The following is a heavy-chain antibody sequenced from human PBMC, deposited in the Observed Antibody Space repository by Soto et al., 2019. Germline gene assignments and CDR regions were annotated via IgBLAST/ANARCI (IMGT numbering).Heavy chain of an antibody. Sequence: QVQLVQSGAEEKKPGASVKVSCKASGYAFSSYTMYWVRQAPGQRLEWMGWINAGNGNTKYSQKFQGRVTITRDTSASTAYMELSSLRSEDTAVYYCARGGPPIDYWGQGTLVTVSS. CDR3: ARGGPPIDY. V-gene: IGHV1-3*05. D-gene: IGHD3-10*01. CDR2: INAGNGNT. CDR1: GYAFSSYT. J-gene: IGHJ4*02.